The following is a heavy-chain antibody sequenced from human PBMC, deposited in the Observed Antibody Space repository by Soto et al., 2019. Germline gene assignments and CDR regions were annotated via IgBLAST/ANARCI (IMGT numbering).Heavy chain of an antibody. J-gene: IGHJ4*02. Sequence: QITLKESGPTLVKPTQTLTLTCTFSGFSLSTSGVAVGWIRQPPGKALEWLALIYWDDDKRYTPSLKSRPTIXKXXPKNQVVLTITNMDPVDTATYYCAHRLVMTDYFDYWGQGTLVTASS. D-gene: IGHD2-21*02. CDR1: GFSLSTSGVA. CDR3: AHRLVMTDYFDY. V-gene: IGHV2-5*02. CDR2: IYWDDDK.